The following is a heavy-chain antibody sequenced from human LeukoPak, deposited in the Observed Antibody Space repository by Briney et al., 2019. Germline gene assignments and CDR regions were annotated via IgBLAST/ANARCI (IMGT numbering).Heavy chain of an antibody. J-gene: IGHJ4*02. CDR2: IIPILGIA. Sequence: ASVKVSCKASGGTFSSYAISWVRQAPGQGLEWMGRIIPILGIANYAQKFQGRVTITADKSTSTAYMELSSLGSEDTAVYYCARGSSGWWGVPFDYWGQGTLVTVSS. D-gene: IGHD6-19*01. CDR1: GGTFSSYA. CDR3: ARGSSGWWGVPFDY. V-gene: IGHV1-69*04.